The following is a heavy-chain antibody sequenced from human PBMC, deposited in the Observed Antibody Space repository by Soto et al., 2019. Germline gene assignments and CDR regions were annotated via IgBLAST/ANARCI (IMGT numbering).Heavy chain of an antibody. J-gene: IGHJ4*02. CDR2: ISSSSSYI. Sequence: EVQLVESGGGLVKPGGSLRLSCAASGFTFSSYSMNWVRQAPGKGLEWVSSISSSSSYIYYADSVKGRFTISRDNAKNSLYLQMNSLRAEDTAVYYCARDKYSSGWQLYFDYWGQGTLVTVSS. D-gene: IGHD6-19*01. CDR1: GFTFSSYS. CDR3: ARDKYSSGWQLYFDY. V-gene: IGHV3-21*01.